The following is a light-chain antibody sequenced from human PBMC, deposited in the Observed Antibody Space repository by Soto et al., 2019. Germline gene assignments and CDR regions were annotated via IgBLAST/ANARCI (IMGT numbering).Light chain of an antibody. CDR2: EVS. V-gene: IGLV2-18*01. Sequence: QSVLTQPPSVSGAPGQAVTISCTGTSSDLASYNRVSWYQRPPGTGPKLVIYEVSNRPSGIPDRFPGSKSGNTASLTSSGLQAEDEAEYYCSLYTPASTYVFGTGTKVTVL. J-gene: IGLJ1*01. CDR1: SSDLASYNR. CDR3: SLYTPASTYV.